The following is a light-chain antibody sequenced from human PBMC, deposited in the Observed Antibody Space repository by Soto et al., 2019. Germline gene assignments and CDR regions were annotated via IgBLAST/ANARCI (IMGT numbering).Light chain of an antibody. V-gene: IGLV1-40*01. CDR3: QSYDSSLSVI. Sequence: QAVLTQPPSVSGAPGQRVTISCTGSGSTIGGGYDVHWYQQLPGTAPKLLIYDNSNRPSGVPDRFSGSKSGTSASLAITGLQAEDEADYYCQSYDSSLSVIFGGGTQLTVL. J-gene: IGLJ2*01. CDR1: GSTIGGGYD. CDR2: DNS.